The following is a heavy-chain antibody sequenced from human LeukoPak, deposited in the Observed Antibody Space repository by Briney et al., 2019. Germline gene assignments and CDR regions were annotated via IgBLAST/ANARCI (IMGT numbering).Heavy chain of an antibody. CDR3: AREGGPYRPLDY. V-gene: IGHV4-4*02. J-gene: IGHJ4*02. CDR2: VHLSGRT. Sequence: SGTLSLTCVVSGGSISSTNWWTWVRQPPGEGLEWIGEVHLSGRTNYNPSLESRVTMSVDMSENHISLKLTSVTAADTADYYCAREGGPYRPLDYSGQGTLVTVSS. CDR1: GGSISSTNW.